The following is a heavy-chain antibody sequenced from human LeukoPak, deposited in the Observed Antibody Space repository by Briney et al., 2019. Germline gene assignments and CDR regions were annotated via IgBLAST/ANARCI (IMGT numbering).Heavy chain of an antibody. J-gene: IGHJ5*02. CDR3: AGMCYYGSGSRRNWFDP. CDR1: GGSFSGYY. D-gene: IGHD3-10*01. Sequence: SETLSLTCAVYGGSFSGYYWSWIRQPPGKGLEWIGEINHSGSTNYNPSLKSRVTISVDTSKNQFSLKLSSVTAADTAVYYCAGMCYYGSGSRRNWFDPWGQGTLVTVSS. CDR2: INHSGST. V-gene: IGHV4-34*01.